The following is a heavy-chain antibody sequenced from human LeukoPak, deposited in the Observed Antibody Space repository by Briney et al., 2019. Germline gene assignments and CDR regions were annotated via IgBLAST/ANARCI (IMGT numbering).Heavy chain of an antibody. J-gene: IGHJ4*02. D-gene: IGHD2-2*01. CDR3: ARDKPNCSSTSCRIFDY. Sequence: ASVKVSCKASGYTFTSYGFSWVRQAPGQGLEWMGWINPNSGGTNYAQKFQGRVTMTRDTSISTAYMELSRLRSDDTAVYYCARDKPNCSSTSCRIFDYWGQGTLVTVSS. CDR2: INPNSGGT. CDR1: GYTFTSYG. V-gene: IGHV1-2*02.